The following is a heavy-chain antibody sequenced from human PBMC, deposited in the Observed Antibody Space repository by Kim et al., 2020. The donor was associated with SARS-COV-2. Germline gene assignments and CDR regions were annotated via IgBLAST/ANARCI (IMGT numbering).Heavy chain of an antibody. CDR1: GYTFTSYA. CDR2: INTNTGNP. CDR3: ARDEESLEWFPAYYYYYGMDV. J-gene: IGHJ6*02. D-gene: IGHD3-3*01. V-gene: IGHV7-4-1*02. Sequence: ASVKVSCKASGYTFTSYAMNWVRQAPGQGLEWMGWINTNTGNPTYAQGFTGRFVFSLDTSVSTAYLQISSLKAEDTAVYYCARDEESLEWFPAYYYYYGMDVWGQGTTVTVSS.